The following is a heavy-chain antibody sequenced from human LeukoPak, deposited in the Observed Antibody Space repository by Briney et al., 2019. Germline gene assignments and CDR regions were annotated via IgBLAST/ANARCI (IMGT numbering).Heavy chain of an antibody. CDR2: ICSCGSTI. J-gene: IGHJ4*02. CDR3: AKGGSYYVSGSYYNAPFDY. CDR1: GFPFSTYG. Sequence: GGSLRLSCAASGFPFSTYGMNWVRQAPGKGLEWVSYICSCGSTIYYADSVKGRFTISRDNAKNSLCLPMNSLRAEDTAVYYCAKGGSYYVSGSYYNAPFDYWGQGNLVTASS. V-gene: IGHV3-48*04. D-gene: IGHD3-10*01.